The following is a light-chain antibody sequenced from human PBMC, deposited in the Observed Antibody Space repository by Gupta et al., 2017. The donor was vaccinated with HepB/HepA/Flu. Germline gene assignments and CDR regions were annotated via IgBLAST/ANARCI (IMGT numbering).Light chain of an antibody. CDR1: QTLSINT. CDR3: QQLGREHLYYT. Sequence: ELVLTQSPGTLSLSPGETATLSCRASQTLSINTLAWYQQKPGQAPRLLISGAYRRATGIPDRFSVSGSGTDFTLTISRLEPEDFAVYYCQQLGREHLYYTFGQGTKLEIK. CDR2: GAY. J-gene: IGKJ2*01. V-gene: IGKV3-20*01.